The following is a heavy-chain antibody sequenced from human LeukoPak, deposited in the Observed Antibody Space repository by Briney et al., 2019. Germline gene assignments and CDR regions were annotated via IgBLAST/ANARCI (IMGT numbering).Heavy chain of an antibody. D-gene: IGHD6-13*01. Sequence: GGSLRLSCAASGFTFDDYAMHWVQQAPGEGLEWVSGISWNSGSIGYADSVKGRFTISRDNAKNSLYLQMNSLRAEDTALYYCAKDRLGSSSWSDAFDIWGQGTMVTVSS. CDR3: AKDRLGSSSWSDAFDI. CDR1: GFTFDDYA. V-gene: IGHV3-9*01. CDR2: ISWNSGSI. J-gene: IGHJ3*02.